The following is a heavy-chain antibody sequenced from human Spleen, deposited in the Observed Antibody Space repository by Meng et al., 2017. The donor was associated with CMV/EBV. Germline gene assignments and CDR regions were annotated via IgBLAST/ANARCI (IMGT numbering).Heavy chain of an antibody. V-gene: IGHV3-53*05. CDR3: TRDHISSDAFDV. Sequence: GGPLRLSCAASGFTVSSDYMAWVRQAPGKGLEWVSVMYSGGDSHYSDSVKGRFTISRDNSKNTLNLQMNSLRSEDTALYYCTRDHISSDAFDVWGPGTTVTVSS. CDR2: MYSGGDS. J-gene: IGHJ3*01. D-gene: IGHD6-6*01. CDR1: GFTVSSDY.